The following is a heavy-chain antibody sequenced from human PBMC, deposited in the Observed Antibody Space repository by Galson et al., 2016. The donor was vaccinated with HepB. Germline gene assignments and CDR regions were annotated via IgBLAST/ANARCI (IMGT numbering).Heavy chain of an antibody. V-gene: IGHV1-69*06. CDR3: ARGRIGLMSFVGDTSRSFYFDY. Sequence: SVKVSCKASGGTFSSYAISWVRQAPGQGLEWMGGIIPIYGTANYAQKFQGRVTITADKSTTTAYMELSSLRSDDTAVYYCARGRIGLMSFVGDTSRSFYFDYWGQGTLVTVSS. J-gene: IGHJ4*02. D-gene: IGHD3-16*01. CDR1: GGTFSSYA. CDR2: IIPIYGTA.